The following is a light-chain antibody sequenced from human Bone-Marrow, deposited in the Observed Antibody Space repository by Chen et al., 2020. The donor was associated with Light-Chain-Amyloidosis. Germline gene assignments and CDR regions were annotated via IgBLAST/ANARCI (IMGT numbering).Light chain of an antibody. Sequence: QSALTQPASVSGSPGQSSTISCTGPSNDVGGYNLVSWYQQYPGEAPKLIIYEVNKRPSGLSNRFPGSKSDNTASLTISGLQAEDEADYYCCSYAGSSTDVFGTGTKVTVL. CDR3: CSYAGSSTDV. J-gene: IGLJ1*01. V-gene: IGLV2-23*02. CDR1: SNDVGGYNL. CDR2: EVN.